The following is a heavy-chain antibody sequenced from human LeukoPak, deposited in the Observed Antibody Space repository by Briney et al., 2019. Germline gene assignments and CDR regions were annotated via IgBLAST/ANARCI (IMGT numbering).Heavy chain of an antibody. CDR3: ARGTYYDILTGYLGY. D-gene: IGHD3-9*01. V-gene: IGHV1-18*01. CDR1: GYTFTSYG. CDR2: ISAYNGNT. Sequence: ASVKVSCKASGYTFTSYGISWVRQAPGQGLEWMGWISAYNGNTNYAQKLQGRVTMTTDTPTSTAYMELRSLRSDDTAVYYCARGTYYDILTGYLGYWGQGTLVTVSS. J-gene: IGHJ4*02.